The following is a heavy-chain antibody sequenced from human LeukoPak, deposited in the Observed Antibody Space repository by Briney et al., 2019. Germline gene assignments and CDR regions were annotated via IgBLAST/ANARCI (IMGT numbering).Heavy chain of an antibody. Sequence: PGGSLRLSCAASGFTFSSYGMHWVRQAPGKGLEWVAFIRYDGSNKYYADSVKGRFTISRDNSKNTLYLQMNSLRAEDTAVYYCAKFPPYYYDSSGYYEDYWGQGTLVTVSS. V-gene: IGHV3-30*02. J-gene: IGHJ4*02. CDR3: AKFPPYYYDSSGYYEDY. CDR2: IRYDGSNK. CDR1: GFTFSSYG. D-gene: IGHD3-22*01.